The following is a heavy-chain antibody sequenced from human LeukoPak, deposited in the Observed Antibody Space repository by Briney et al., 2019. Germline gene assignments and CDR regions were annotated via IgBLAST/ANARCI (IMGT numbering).Heavy chain of an antibody. J-gene: IGHJ4*02. D-gene: IGHD2-2*01. CDR3: AGAVVVPAAIYY. CDR1: GGSISSSSYY. Sequence: PSETLSLTCTVSGGSISSSSYYWGWIRQPPGKGLEWIGSIYYSGSTYYNPSLKSRVTISVDTSKYQFSLKLSSVTAADTAVYYCAGAVVVPAAIYYWGQGTLVTASS. CDR2: IYYSGST. V-gene: IGHV4-39*01.